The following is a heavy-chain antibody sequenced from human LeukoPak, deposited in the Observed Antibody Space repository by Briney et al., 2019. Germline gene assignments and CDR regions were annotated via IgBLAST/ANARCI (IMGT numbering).Heavy chain of an antibody. Sequence: GGSLRLSCAASGFTFSSYWMHWVRHAPGKGQGWVSRINSDGSSTTYADSVKGRFTISRDNAKNTLYLQMNSLRAEDTAVYYCARGGYDFWSGYYTRDYYYYMDVWGKGTTVTVSS. J-gene: IGHJ6*03. CDR1: GFTFSSYW. CDR3: ARGGYDFWSGYYTRDYYYYMDV. D-gene: IGHD3-3*01. V-gene: IGHV3-74*01. CDR2: INSDGSST.